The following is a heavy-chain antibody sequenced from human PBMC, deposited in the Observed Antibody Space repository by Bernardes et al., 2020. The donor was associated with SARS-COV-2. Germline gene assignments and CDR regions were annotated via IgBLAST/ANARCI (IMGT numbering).Heavy chain of an antibody. CDR2: IYYSGST. Sequence: SETLSLTCTVSGGSISSYYWSWIRQPPGKGLEWIGYIYYSGSTNYNPSLKSRVTISVDTSKNQFSLKLSSVTAADTAVYYCARVREYDSSGTYYYYYYMDVWGKGTTVTVSS. V-gene: IGHV4-59*01. CDR3: ARVREYDSSGTYYYYYYMDV. J-gene: IGHJ6*03. D-gene: IGHD3-22*01. CDR1: GGSISSYY.